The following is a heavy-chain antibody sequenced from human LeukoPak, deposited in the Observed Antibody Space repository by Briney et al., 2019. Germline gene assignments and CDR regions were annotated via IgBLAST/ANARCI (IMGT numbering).Heavy chain of an antibody. V-gene: IGHV3-21*01. D-gene: IGHD2-15*01. CDR2: ISSSSSYI. CDR1: GFTFSSYS. Sequence: GGSLRLSCAASGFTFSSYSMNWVRQAPGKGLEWVSSISSSSSYIYYADSVKGRFTISRDNAKNSLYLQMNSLRAEDTAVYYCARLLAAPNYSYGMDVWGKGTTVTVSS. CDR3: ARLLAAPNYSYGMDV. J-gene: IGHJ6*04.